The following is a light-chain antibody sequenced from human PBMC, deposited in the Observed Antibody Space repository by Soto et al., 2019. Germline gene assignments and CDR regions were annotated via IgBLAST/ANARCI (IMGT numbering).Light chain of an antibody. CDR3: SSYTSSSTVV. Sequence: QSALTQPASVSGSPGQSITISCTGTSSDVGSYNYVSWYQQDPGKAPKLIIYEVSNRPSGVSNRFSGSKSGNTASLTISGLQAEDEADYYCSSYTSSSTVVFGGGTKVTVL. J-gene: IGLJ2*01. CDR2: EVS. CDR1: SSDVGSYNY. V-gene: IGLV2-14*01.